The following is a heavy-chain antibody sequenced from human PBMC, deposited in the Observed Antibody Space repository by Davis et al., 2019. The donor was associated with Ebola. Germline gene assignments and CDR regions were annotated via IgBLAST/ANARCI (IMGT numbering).Heavy chain of an antibody. CDR1: AYTFTSYD. CDR3: ARGARHIVVGIAIRDYYYGMDV. D-gene: IGHD2-21*01. V-gene: IGHV1-8*01. J-gene: IGHJ6*02. Sequence: ASLMVSCNASAYTFTSYDINWVRQATGQGLEWMGWINPNSGDTGYAQKFQGRVTMTRNTSISTAYMELSSLRSEDTAVYYCARGARHIVVGIAIRDYYYGMDVWGQGTTVTVSS. CDR2: INPNSGDT.